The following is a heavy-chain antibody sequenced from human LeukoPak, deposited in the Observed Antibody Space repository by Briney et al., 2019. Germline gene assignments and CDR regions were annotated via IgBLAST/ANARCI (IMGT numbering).Heavy chain of an antibody. V-gene: IGHV4-34*01. J-gene: IGHJ3*02. CDR1: GGSFSGYY. Sequence: EPSETLSLTCAVYGGSFSGYYWSWIRQPPGKGLEWIGEINHSGSTNYNPSLKSRVTISVDTSKNQFSLKLSSVTAADTAVYYCARVDCSSTSCYKPDAFDIWGQGTMVTVSS. CDR3: ARVDCSSTSCYKPDAFDI. D-gene: IGHD2-2*02. CDR2: INHSGST.